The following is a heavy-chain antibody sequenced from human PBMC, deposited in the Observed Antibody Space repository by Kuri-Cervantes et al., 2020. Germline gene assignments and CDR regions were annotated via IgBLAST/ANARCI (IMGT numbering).Heavy chain of an antibody. J-gene: IGHJ6*02. CDR3: AIVWSRNTPIAAAGTTIYYYGMDV. Sequence: ASVKVSCKASGYTFTSYDINWVRQATGQGLEWMGWMNPNSGNTGYAQKLQGRVTMTRNTSISTAYMELSSLRSEDTAVYYCAIVWSRNTPIAAAGTTIYYYGMDVWGQGTTVTVSS. CDR2: MNPNSGNT. CDR1: GYTFTSYD. V-gene: IGHV1-8*01. D-gene: IGHD6-13*01.